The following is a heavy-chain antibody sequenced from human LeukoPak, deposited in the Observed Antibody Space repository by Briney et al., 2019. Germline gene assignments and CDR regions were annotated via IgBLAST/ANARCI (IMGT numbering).Heavy chain of an antibody. CDR2: IYYSGST. Sequence: PSETLTLTCTVSGGSISSSSYFWGWIRQPPGKGLEWIGSIYYSGSTYYNPSLNIRVPISVDTSKNQFSLKLSSVTAADTAVYYCASRKLGNDYWGQGTLVTVSS. J-gene: IGHJ4*02. CDR1: GGSISSSSYF. V-gene: IGHV4-39*07. CDR3: ASRKLGNDY. D-gene: IGHD7-27*01.